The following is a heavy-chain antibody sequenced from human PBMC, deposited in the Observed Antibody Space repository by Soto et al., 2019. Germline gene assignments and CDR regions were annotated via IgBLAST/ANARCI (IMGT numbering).Heavy chain of an antibody. V-gene: IGHV3-23*01. J-gene: IGHJ4*02. Sequence: GVLRLSCVASGFTFSRFAMSWVRQAPGKGLEWVSTISPPGGTTFYADSARGRFTISRDNSKNTLYLELNSLRAEDTAIYYCAKDLTPIQLWPSSFDFWGQGTLVTVSS. D-gene: IGHD5-18*01. CDR1: GFTFSRFA. CDR3: AKDLTPIQLWPSSFDF. CDR2: ISPPGGTT.